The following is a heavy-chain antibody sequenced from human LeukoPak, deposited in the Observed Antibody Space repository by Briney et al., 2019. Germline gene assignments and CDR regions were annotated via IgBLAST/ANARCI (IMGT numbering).Heavy chain of an antibody. J-gene: IGHJ5*02. CDR3: ARDYRGYSGYDFPSPRATGPDWFDP. V-gene: IGHV1-3*01. CDR1: GYTFTSYA. Sequence: EASVTVSCKASGYTFTSYAMHWVRQAPGQRLEWMGWINAGNGNTKYSQKFQGRVTTTRDTSASTVYMELSSLRSEDTAVYYCARDYRGYSGYDFPSPRATGPDWFDPWGQGTLVTVSS. CDR2: INAGNGNT. D-gene: IGHD5-12*01.